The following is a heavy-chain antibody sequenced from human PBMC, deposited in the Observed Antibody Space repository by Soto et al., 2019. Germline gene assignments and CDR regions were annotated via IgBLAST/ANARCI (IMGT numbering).Heavy chain of an antibody. CDR3: ARGLLVVPAAAHY. V-gene: IGHV1-3*01. J-gene: IGHJ4*02. CDR1: GYTFTSYA. Sequence: ASVKVSCKASGYTFTSYAMHWVRQAPGQRLEWMGWINAGNGNTKYSQKFQGRVTITRDTSASTAYMELSSLRSEDTAVYYCARGLLVVPAAAHYWGQGALVTVSS. D-gene: IGHD2-2*01. CDR2: INAGNGNT.